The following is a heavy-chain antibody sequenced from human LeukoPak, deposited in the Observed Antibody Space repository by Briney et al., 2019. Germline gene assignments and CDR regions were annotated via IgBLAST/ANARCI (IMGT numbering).Heavy chain of an antibody. CDR1: GYSFTDYW. D-gene: IGHD5-24*01. J-gene: IGHJ4*02. CDR3: ARRRDGYNYFDY. Sequence: GESLKISFQGSGYSFTDYWIGWVRQMPGKGLEWMGIIYPDDSDFRYSPSFQGQVTMSIDKSISTAYLQWSSLEASDTAMYYCARRRDGYNYFDYWGQGTLVTVSS. CDR2: IYPDDSDF. V-gene: IGHV5-51*01.